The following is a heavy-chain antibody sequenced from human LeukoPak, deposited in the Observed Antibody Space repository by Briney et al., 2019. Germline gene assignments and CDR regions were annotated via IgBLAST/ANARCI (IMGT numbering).Heavy chain of an antibody. CDR1: GFTFCSYS. J-gene: IGHJ4*02. CDR2: ISSSSSYI. CDR3: ARDHGGSGSFDY. Sequence: GGSLRLSCAASGFTFCSYSMNWVRQAPGKGLEWVSSISSSSSYIYYADSVKGRLTISRDNAKNSLYLQMNSLRAEDTAVYYCARDHGGSGSFDYWGQGTLVTVSS. V-gene: IGHV3-21*01. D-gene: IGHD3-10*01.